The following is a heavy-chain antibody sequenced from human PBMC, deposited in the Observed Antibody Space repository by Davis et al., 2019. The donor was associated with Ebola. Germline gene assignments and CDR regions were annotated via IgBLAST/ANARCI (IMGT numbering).Heavy chain of an antibody. V-gene: IGHV4-59*12. CDR3: ARALWYYSGDYFDY. CDR2: ISYSGTS. Sequence: SETLSLTCSVSGGSINNYYWNWIRQPPGKGLEWIGYISYSGTSNYNPSLKSRVTISIDTSKNQFSLKLSSVTAADTAVYYWARALWYYSGDYFDYWGQGTLVTVSS. CDR1: GGSINNYY. J-gene: IGHJ4*02. D-gene: IGHD3-10*01.